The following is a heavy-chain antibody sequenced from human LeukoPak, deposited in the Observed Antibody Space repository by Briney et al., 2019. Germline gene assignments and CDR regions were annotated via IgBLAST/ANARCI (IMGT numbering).Heavy chain of an antibody. CDR1: GYTFTSYD. Sequence: ASVKVSCKASGYTFTSYDINWVRQATGQGLEWMGWMNPNSGNTGYAQKFQGRVTMTRNTSISTAYMELSSLRSEDTAVYYCARVLVAAGPRGKYYYYYYMDVWGKGTTVTVSS. V-gene: IGHV1-8*01. J-gene: IGHJ6*03. D-gene: IGHD6-13*01. CDR3: ARVLVAAGPRGKYYYYYYMDV. CDR2: MNPNSGNT.